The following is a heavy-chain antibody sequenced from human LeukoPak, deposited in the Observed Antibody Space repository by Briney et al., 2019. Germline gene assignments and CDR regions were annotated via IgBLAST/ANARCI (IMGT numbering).Heavy chain of an antibody. CDR1: GFTFSNAW. CDR3: TTDWPPDFWSGPYGMDV. D-gene: IGHD3-3*01. V-gene: IGHV3-15*07. Sequence: PGGSLRLSRAASGFTFSNAWMNWVRQAPGKGLEWVGRIKSKTDGGTTDYAAPVKGRFTISRDDSKNTLYLQMNSLKTEDTAVYYCTTDWPPDFWSGPYGMDVWGQGTTVTVSS. CDR2: IKSKTDGGTT. J-gene: IGHJ6*02.